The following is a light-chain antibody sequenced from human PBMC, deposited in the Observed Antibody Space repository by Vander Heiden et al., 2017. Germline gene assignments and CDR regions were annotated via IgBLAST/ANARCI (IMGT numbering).Light chain of an antibody. Sequence: DIVMTQSPLSLSVTPVSSASISRRSSQILLHSNEYNNLNWYLQKPGQSPQLLIYLGSFRASGVPDRFSGSGSGTDFTLKISRVEAEDVGIFYCMQALQTSYTFGQGTKLEIK. V-gene: IGKV2-28*01. J-gene: IGKJ2*01. CDR1: QILLHSNEYNN. CDR3: MQALQTSYT. CDR2: LGS.